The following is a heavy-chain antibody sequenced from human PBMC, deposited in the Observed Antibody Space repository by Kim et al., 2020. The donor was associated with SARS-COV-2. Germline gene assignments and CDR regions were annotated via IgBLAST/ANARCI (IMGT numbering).Heavy chain of an antibody. J-gene: IGHJ6*02. CDR3: TTHYPYYYYGMDV. CDR2: IKSKTDGGTT. Sequence: GGSLRLSCAASGFTFSNAWMSWVRQAPGKGLEWIGRIKSKTDGGTTDYAAPVKGRFTISRDDSKNTLYLQMNSLKTEDTAVYYCTTHYPYYYYGMDVWGQGTTVTVSS. V-gene: IGHV3-15*01. D-gene: IGHD3-10*01. CDR1: GFTFSNAW.